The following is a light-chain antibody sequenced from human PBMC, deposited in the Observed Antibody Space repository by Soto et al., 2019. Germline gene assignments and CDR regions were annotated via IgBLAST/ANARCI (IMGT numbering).Light chain of an antibody. CDR1: RTNIGSNT. CDR2: TIN. J-gene: IGLJ2*01. Sequence: QSVLTQPPSASGTPGQRVTISCSGSRTNIGSNTVNWYQQFPGTAPKLLIYTINQRPSGVPDRFSGSRSGTSASLAISGLQSEDEANYYCASWDDSLNGVVFGGWTKLTVL. V-gene: IGLV1-44*01. CDR3: ASWDDSLNGVV.